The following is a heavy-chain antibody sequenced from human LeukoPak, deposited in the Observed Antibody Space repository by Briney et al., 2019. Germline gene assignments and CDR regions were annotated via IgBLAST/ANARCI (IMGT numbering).Heavy chain of an antibody. CDR3: ARVQPGEIVGAIDY. CDR2: ISSSSSTI. D-gene: IGHD1-26*01. J-gene: IGHJ4*02. Sequence: SGGSLRLSCAASGFTFSSYSMNWVRQAPGKGLEWVSYISSSSSTIYYADSVKGRFTISRDNAKNSLYLQMNSLRAEDTAVYYCARVQPGEIVGAIDYWGQGTLVTVSS. V-gene: IGHV3-48*01. CDR1: GFTFSSYS.